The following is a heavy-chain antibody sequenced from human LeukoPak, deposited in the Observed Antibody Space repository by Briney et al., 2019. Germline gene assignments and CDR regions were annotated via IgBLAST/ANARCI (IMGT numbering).Heavy chain of an antibody. CDR3: AKGKESGYYIRDFLALDP. Sequence: GGSPRLSCAASGFAFNTYSINWVRQAPGKGLEWVSSISSSTTTTYYADSVKGRFTISRDNSKNTLYLQINSLRAEDTAVYYCAKGKESGYYIRDFLALDPWGQGTLVTVSS. V-gene: IGHV3-48*01. CDR1: GFAFNTYS. CDR2: ISSSTTTT. D-gene: IGHD3-3*01. J-gene: IGHJ5*02.